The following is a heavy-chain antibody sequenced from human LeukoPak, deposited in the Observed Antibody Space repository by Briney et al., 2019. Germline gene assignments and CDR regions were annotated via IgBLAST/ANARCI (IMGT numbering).Heavy chain of an antibody. V-gene: IGHV3-7*01. Sequence: GGSLRLSCAASGFTFSSYWMNWVRQAPGKGLEWVANIKEDGSEKYYVDSVKGRFTISRDNANNSLDLQMNSLRAEDTAVNYCAREARYNWNSDYWGQGTLVTVSS. CDR2: IKEDGSEK. CDR1: GFTFSSYW. J-gene: IGHJ4*02. CDR3: AREARYNWNSDY. D-gene: IGHD1/OR15-1a*01.